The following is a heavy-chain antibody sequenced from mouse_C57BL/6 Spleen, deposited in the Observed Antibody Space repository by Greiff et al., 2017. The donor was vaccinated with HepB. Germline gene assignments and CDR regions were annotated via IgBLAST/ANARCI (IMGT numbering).Heavy chain of an antibody. CDR1: GYTFTDYE. CDR3: TRSDYYGSDYYAMDY. CDR2: IDPETGGT. J-gene: IGHJ4*01. V-gene: IGHV1-15*01. D-gene: IGHD1-1*01. Sequence: VQLQQSGAELVRPGASVTLSCKASGYTFTDYEMHWVKQTPVHGLEWIGAIDPETGGTAYNQKFKGKAILTADKSSSTAYMELRSLTSEDSAVYYCTRSDYYGSDYYAMDYWGQGTSVTVSS.